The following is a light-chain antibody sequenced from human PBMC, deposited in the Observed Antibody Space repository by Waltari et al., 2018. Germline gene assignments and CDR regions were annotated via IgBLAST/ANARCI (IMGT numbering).Light chain of an antibody. Sequence: DIQMTQSPSSLSASVGDRVTITCQPSQDISNYLNWYQTKPGKAPKLLIYDASNLETGVPSRFSGSGSGTDFTFTISSLQPEDIATYYCQQYDNLPPLFGPGTKVDIK. CDR3: QQYDNLPPL. V-gene: IGKV1-33*01. CDR2: DAS. CDR1: QDISNY. J-gene: IGKJ3*01.